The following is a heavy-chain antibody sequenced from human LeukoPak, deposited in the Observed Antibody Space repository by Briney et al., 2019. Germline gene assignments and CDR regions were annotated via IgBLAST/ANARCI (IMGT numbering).Heavy chain of an antibody. CDR2: INHSGST. Sequence: PSETLSLTCAVYGGSFSGYYWSWIRQPPGKGLEWIGEINHSGSTNYNPSLKSRVTMSVDTSKNQFSLKLSSVTAADTAVYYCARDRKIFGVVIMGDWFDPWGQGTLVTVSS. J-gene: IGHJ5*02. D-gene: IGHD3-3*01. CDR1: GGSFSGYY. CDR3: ARDRKIFGVVIMGDWFDP. V-gene: IGHV4-34*01.